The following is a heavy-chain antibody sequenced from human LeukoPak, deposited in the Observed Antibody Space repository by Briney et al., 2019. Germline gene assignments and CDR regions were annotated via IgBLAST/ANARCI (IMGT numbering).Heavy chain of an antibody. V-gene: IGHV4-39*01. CDR2: IYYSGST. CDR3: ARHQLLGDYSDY. CDR1: GGSISSSSYY. D-gene: IGHD1-7*01. J-gene: IGHJ4*02. Sequence: KPSETLSLTCTVSGGSISSSSYYWGWIRQPPGKGLEWIGSIYYSGSTYYNPSLKSRVTISVDTSKNQFSLKLSSVTAADTAVYYCARHQLLGDYSDYWGQGTLVTVSS.